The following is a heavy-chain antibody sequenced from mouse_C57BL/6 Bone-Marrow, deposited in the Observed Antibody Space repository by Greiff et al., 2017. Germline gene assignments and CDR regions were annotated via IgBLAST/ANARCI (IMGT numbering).Heavy chain of an antibody. CDR1: GFTFSDFY. J-gene: IGHJ1*01. Sequence: EVKLVESGGGLVQPGGSLRLSCATSGFTFSDFYMEWVRQPPGKRLEWIAASSNKANDYTSEYSASGKGRFIVSRATSKSILYLQMNALRAEDTAIYYCARDYYGSSYWYFDVWGEGTTVTVSS. V-gene: IGHV7-1*02. CDR3: ARDYYGSSYWYFDV. D-gene: IGHD1-1*01. CDR2: SSNKANDYTS.